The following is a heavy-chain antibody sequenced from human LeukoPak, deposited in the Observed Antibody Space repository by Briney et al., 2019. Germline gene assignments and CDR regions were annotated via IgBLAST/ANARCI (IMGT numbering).Heavy chain of an antibody. Sequence: GGSLRLSCAASGFTLSTCAMNWVRQAPGKGLEWVSGISGSGDSTYSAGSVKGQFTISRDNSKNMLYLQMNSLRADDTAVYYCARDRRGEYYFDYWGQGTLVTVSS. CDR3: ARDRRGEYYFDY. D-gene: IGHD3-10*01. V-gene: IGHV3-23*01. CDR1: GFTLSTCA. CDR2: ISGSGDST. J-gene: IGHJ4*02.